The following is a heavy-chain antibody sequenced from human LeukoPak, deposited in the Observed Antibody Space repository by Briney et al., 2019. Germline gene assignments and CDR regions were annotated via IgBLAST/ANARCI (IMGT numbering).Heavy chain of an antibody. J-gene: IGHJ4*02. V-gene: IGHV3-74*01. CDR1: GFTFSSYW. CDR3: ATGVTAAGNGRGLDY. CDR2: INSDKSRT. D-gene: IGHD6-13*01. Sequence: GGSLRLSCAASGFTFSSYWMHWVRQAPGEGLVWVSRINSDKSRTHYADSVKGRFTISRVNARNTLHLQMNSLRAEDTAVYYCATGVTAAGNGRGLDYWGQGTLVTVSS.